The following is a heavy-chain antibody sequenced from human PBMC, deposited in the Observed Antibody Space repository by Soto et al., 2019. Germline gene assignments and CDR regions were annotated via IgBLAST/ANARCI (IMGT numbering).Heavy chain of an antibody. Sequence: GASVKVSCKASGGTFSSYTISWVRQAPGQGLEWMGRIIPILGIANYAQKFQGRVTITADKSTSTAYMELSSLRSEDTAVYYCARDPYSYGESEYFQHWGQGTLVTVSS. V-gene: IGHV1-69*04. CDR2: IIPILGIA. J-gene: IGHJ1*01. CDR3: ARDPYSYGESEYFQH. D-gene: IGHD5-18*01. CDR1: GGTFSSYT.